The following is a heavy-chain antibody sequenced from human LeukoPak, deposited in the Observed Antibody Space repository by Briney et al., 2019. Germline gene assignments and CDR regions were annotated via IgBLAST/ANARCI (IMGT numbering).Heavy chain of an antibody. D-gene: IGHD6-13*01. CDR1: GFTFSSYG. CDR2: ISYDGSNK. Sequence: PGGSLRLSCAASGFTFSSYGMHWVRQAPGKGLEWVAVISYDGSNKYYADSVKGRFTISRDNSKNTLYLQMNSLRAEDTAVYYCAKSGDSSSSPYAPRFDPWGQGTLVTVSS. J-gene: IGHJ5*02. CDR3: AKSGDSSSSPYAPRFDP. V-gene: IGHV3-30*18.